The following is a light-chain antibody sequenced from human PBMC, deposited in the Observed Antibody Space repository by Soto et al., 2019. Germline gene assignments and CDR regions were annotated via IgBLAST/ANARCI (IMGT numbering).Light chain of an antibody. CDR1: HGISSW. J-gene: IGKJ1*01. V-gene: IGKV1-5*01. Sequence: DIQIALCPARMWISVVDVSSINYQASHGISSWLAWYQQQPAEAPKFLIYAGSPSESGVPAMFSGSGSGPETTITSGLVQPADPVSYSMQRPDRHPGTFGQGTKVDI. CDR3: QRPDRHPGT. CDR2: AGS.